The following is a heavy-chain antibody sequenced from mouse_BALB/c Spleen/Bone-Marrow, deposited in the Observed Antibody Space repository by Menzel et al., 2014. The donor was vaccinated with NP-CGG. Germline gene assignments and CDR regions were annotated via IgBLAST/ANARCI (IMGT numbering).Heavy chain of an antibody. J-gene: IGHJ4*01. Sequence: VKLEESGGGLVQPGGSRKLSCAASGFTFSSFGMHWVRQAPEKGLEWVAYISSGSSTIYYADTVKGRFTISRDNPKNTLFLQMTSLRSEDTAMYYCATGTRAMDYWGQGTSVTVSS. CDR3: ATGTRAMDY. CDR1: GFTFSSFG. CDR2: ISSGSSTI. V-gene: IGHV5-17*02. D-gene: IGHD4-1*01.